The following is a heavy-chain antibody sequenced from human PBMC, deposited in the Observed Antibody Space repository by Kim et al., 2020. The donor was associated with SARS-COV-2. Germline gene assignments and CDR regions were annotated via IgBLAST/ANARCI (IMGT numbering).Heavy chain of an antibody. CDR2: ISWDGGST. CDR3: AKGHYGDYEDYFDY. D-gene: IGHD4-17*01. J-gene: IGHJ4*02. Sequence: GGSLRLSCAASGFTFDDYTMHWVRQAPGKGLEWVSLISWDGGSTYYADSVKGRFTISRDNSKNSLYLQMNSLRTEDTALYYCAKGHYGDYEDYFDYWGQGTLVTVSS. V-gene: IGHV3-43*01. CDR1: GFTFDDYT.